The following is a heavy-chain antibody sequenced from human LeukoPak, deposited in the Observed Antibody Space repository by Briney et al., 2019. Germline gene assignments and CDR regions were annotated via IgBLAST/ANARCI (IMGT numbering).Heavy chain of an antibody. Sequence: GGSLRLSCAASGFTISSYWMSWVRQAPGKGLEWVANIKQDGSEKYYVDSAKGRFTISRDNAKNSLYLQMNSLRAEETAVYDCARGYSFDQWGQGTLVTVSS. V-gene: IGHV3-7*04. J-gene: IGHJ4*02. CDR3: ARGYSFDQ. CDR1: GFTISSYW. D-gene: IGHD3-16*02. CDR2: IKQDGSEK.